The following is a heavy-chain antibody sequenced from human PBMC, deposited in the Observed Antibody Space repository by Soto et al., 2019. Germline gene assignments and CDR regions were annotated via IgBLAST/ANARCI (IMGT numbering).Heavy chain of an antibody. Sequence: PXETLFLTCTVSGVSMSSGGYYWSWIRQHPGKGLEWIGYIYYSGSTYYNPSLKSRVTISVDTSKNQFSLKLSSVTAADTAVYYCARAGFGGNSGDNWFDPWGQGTLVTVSS. CDR2: IYYSGST. D-gene: IGHD2-21*02. CDR3: ARAGFGGNSGDNWFDP. V-gene: IGHV4-31*03. CDR1: GVSMSSGGYY. J-gene: IGHJ5*02.